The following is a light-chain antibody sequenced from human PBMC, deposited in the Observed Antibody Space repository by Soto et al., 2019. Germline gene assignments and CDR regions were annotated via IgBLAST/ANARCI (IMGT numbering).Light chain of an antibody. J-gene: IGKJ5*01. CDR1: QSISNS. CDR2: AAS. Sequence: DIQMTQSPSSLSASVGDRVTITCRASQSISNSLNWYQQKPGRAPKLLIYAASSLQSGVPSRFSGSGSGTDFILTISSLQPEDFATDYCQQSYSTPRDFGQGTRLEIK. V-gene: IGKV1-39*01. CDR3: QQSYSTPRD.